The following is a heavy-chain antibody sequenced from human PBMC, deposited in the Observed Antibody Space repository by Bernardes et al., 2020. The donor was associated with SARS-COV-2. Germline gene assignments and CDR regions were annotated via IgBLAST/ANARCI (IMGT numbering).Heavy chain of an antibody. CDR2: ISGNGGST. CDR1: GFTFSSHA. D-gene: IGHD1-26*01. J-gene: IGHJ4*02. CDR3: AKDKDRGGNYYTDFDY. V-gene: IGHV3-23*01. Sequence: GGSLRPSCEASGFTFSSHAMTWVRQSPGKGLEWVSTISGNGGSTYDADSVKRGFTNSRDNSKNTMYLQMTSLRAEDTALYYCAKDKDRGGNYYTDFDYWGQGTLVTVSS.